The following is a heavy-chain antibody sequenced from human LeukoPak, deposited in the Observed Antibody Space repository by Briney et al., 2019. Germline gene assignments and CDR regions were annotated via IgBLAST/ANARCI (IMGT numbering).Heavy chain of an antibody. CDR3: AGDHSYDASESRVPLFDS. CDR2: TSKTGFTT. Sequence: QSGGSLRLSCAASGFKFDDYGMSWVRQAPGKGLEWVSTTSKTGFTTNYADSVRGRFTVSRDNSKNTLFPQMNSLRAEDTAVYYRAGDHSYDASESRVPLFDSWGQGTLVTVSS. V-gene: IGHV3-23*01. J-gene: IGHJ4*02. CDR1: GFKFDDYG. D-gene: IGHD3-22*01.